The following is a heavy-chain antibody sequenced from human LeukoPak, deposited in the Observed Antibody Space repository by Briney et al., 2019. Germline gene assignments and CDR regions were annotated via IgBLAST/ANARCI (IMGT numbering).Heavy chain of an antibody. CDR1: GGSFSGYY. CDR2: INHSGST. D-gene: IGHD2-2*01. CDR3: ARGRGYCSSTSCLVNWFDP. J-gene: IGHJ5*02. V-gene: IGHV4-34*01. Sequence: PETLSLTCAVYGGSFSGYYWSWIRQPPGKGLEWIGEINHSGSTNYNPSLKSRVTISVDTSKNQFSLKLSSVTAADTAVYYYARGRGYCSSTSCLVNWFDPWGQGTLVTVS.